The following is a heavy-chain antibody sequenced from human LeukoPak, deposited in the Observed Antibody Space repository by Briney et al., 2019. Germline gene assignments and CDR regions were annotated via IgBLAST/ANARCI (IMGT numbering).Heavy chain of an antibody. Sequence: SETLSLTCAVYGGSFSGCYWSWIRQPPGKGLEWIGEINHSGSTNYTPSLKSRVTISVDTSKNQYTPKLMFFIAATTAVTDCARAENVWGSYRRQRNDYWGQGTLVTVSS. CDR1: GGSFSGCY. CDR3: ARAENVWGSYRRQRNDY. CDR2: INHSGST. D-gene: IGHD3-16*02. J-gene: IGHJ4*02. V-gene: IGHV4-34*01.